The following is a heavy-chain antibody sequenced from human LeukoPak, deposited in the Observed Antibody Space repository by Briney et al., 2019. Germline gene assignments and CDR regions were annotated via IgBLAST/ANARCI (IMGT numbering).Heavy chain of an antibody. Sequence: GGSLRLSCAASGFSFSDYYMSWIRQAPGKGLEWVSYVSSSGTRIYYADSVKGRFTISRDNVKNSLYLQMNSLRAEDTAVYYCARDPGYYYDSSGQTGGHWGQGTLVTVSS. CDR2: VSSSGTRI. V-gene: IGHV3-11*04. D-gene: IGHD3-22*01. J-gene: IGHJ4*02. CDR1: GFSFSDYY. CDR3: ARDPGYYYDSSGQTGGH.